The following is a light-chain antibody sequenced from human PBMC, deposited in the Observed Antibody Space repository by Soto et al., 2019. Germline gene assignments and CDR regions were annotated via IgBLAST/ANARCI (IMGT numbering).Light chain of an antibody. CDR2: DVS. J-gene: IGLJ2*01. Sequence: QSVLTQPASASGTPGQTITISCTGTRSDVGGNHYVSWYQQHPGKAPKLMIYDVSNPPPGVSNRFSGSKSGNTTSLTIAGLRAQDEADYYCSSDTSNSTPLYAVFRGGTKLTVL. CDR1: RSDVGGNHY. CDR3: SSDTSNSTPLYAV. V-gene: IGLV2-14*01.